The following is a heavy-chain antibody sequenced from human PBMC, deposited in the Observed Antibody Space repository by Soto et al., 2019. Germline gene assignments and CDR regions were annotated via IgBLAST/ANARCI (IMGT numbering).Heavy chain of an antibody. Sequence: EVQLLESGGGLVQPGGSLRLSCAASGFTFSSYAMSWVRQAPGKGLEWVSAISGSGGSTYYADSVKGRFTISRDNSTNPXYLQMNSRRAEDTAVYDWAKQLVEPRGYYYYGMDVWGQGTTVTVSS. CDR2: ISGSGGST. CDR1: GFTFSSYA. V-gene: IGHV3-23*01. CDR3: AKQLVEPRGYYYYGMDV. D-gene: IGHD1-1*01. J-gene: IGHJ6*02.